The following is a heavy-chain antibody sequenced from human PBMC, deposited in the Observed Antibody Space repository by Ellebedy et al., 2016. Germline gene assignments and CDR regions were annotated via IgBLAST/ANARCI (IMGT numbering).Heavy chain of an antibody. V-gene: IGHV1-18*04. CDR3: AKTSGWGYGEN. J-gene: IGHJ4*02. D-gene: IGHD3-10*01. Sequence: ASVTVSCXASGYTFTTFSITWVRQVPGQGLEWMGFVNTFSSNTKFAHKFQGRVSMTTDSSTHTAYMDLRSLRSDDTAMYYCAKTSGWGYGENWGQGTLVTVSS. CDR1: GYTFTTFS. CDR2: VNTFSSNT.